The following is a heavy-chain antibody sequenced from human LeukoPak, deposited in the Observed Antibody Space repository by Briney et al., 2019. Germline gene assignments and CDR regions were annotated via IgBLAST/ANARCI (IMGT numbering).Heavy chain of an antibody. CDR1: GFTFSSYA. Sequence: GGSLRLSCAASGFTFSSYAMSWVRQAPRKGLEWVSSVTGSGGTTFYADSVKGRFTISRDNSKNTLFLQMNSLRAEDTAVYYCARDGFFTPFFYFDYWGQGTLVTVSS. V-gene: IGHV3-23*01. J-gene: IGHJ4*02. CDR3: ARDGFFTPFFYFDY. CDR2: VTGSGGTT. D-gene: IGHD3-3*01.